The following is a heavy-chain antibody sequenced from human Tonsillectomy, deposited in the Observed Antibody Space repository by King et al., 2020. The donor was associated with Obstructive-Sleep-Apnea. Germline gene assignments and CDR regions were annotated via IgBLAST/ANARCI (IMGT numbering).Heavy chain of an antibody. CDR2: ISSKANSYAT. CDR3: ARRGGTARCGYDYVEPVGS. D-gene: IGHD3-22*01. CDR1: GFTFSGSA. J-gene: IGHJ5*02. Sequence: VQLVESGGGLVQPGGSLKLSCAASGFTFSGSAMHWVRQASGKGLEWVGRISSKANSYATAYAASGKGRFTTSRDDSKNTAFLQINSLKTEDTVVNFCARRGGTARCGYDYVEPVGSWGQGTLVTVSS. V-gene: IGHV3-73*02.